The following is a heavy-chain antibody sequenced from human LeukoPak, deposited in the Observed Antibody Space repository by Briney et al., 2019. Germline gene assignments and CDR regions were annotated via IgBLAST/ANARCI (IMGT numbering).Heavy chain of an antibody. CDR3: ATGIYYDSSGYYYLDY. Sequence: GASVKVSCKVFGYTLTELSMHWVRQAPGKGLEWIGGFDPEDGETIYAQKFQGRVTMTEDTSTDTAYMELSSLRSEDTAVYYCATGIYYDSSGYYYLDYWGQGTLVTVSS. D-gene: IGHD3-22*01. CDR2: FDPEDGET. CDR1: GYTLTELS. V-gene: IGHV1-24*01. J-gene: IGHJ4*02.